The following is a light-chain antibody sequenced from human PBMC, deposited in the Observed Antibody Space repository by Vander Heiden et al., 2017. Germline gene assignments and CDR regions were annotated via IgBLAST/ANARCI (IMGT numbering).Light chain of an antibody. J-gene: IGLJ1*01. CDR2: TVT. CDR1: SSDIGASNY. V-gene: IGLV2-8*01. CDR3: SSYGGSSTNYV. Sequence: QSALTQPPSASGSLGQLVTISCTGTSSDIGASNYVSWYRHHPSKAPRLMIYTVTKRPSGVSDRFFGSKSGNTAFLTVSGLQAEDEADYYCSSYGGSSTNYVFGSGTRVTVL.